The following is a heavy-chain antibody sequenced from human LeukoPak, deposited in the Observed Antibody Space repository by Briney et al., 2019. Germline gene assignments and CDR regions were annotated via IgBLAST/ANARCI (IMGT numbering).Heavy chain of an antibody. CDR2: INPNSGGT. CDR1: GYTFTGYY. D-gene: IGHD6-13*01. Sequence: GASVKVSCKASGYTFTGYYVHWVRQAPGQGLEWMGWINPNSGGTNYAQKFQGRVTITRDTSASTAYMELSSLRSEDTAVYYCARGPRAAADDYWSQGTLVAVSS. V-gene: IGHV1-2*02. J-gene: IGHJ4*02. CDR3: ARGPRAAADDY.